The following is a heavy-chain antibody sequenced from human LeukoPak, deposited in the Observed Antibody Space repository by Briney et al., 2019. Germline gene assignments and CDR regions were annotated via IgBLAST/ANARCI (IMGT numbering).Heavy chain of an antibody. V-gene: IGHV1-46*01. D-gene: IGHD2-2*01. CDR1: RDTFTSFY. CDR2: ISPIGDST. Sequence: ASVKVSCKGSRDTFTSFYVHWVRQAPGQGLEWMGLISPIGDSTEYLQKFQDRVTMTRDTPTSTAYMELRRLRSEDTAVYYCATSSGYQLYDYWGQGTLVTVSS. J-gene: IGHJ4*02. CDR3: ATSSGYQLYDY.